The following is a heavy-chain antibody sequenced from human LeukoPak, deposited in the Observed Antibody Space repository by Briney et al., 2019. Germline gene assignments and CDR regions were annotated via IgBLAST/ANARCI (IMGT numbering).Heavy chain of an antibody. CDR1: GFTFSSYA. V-gene: IGHV3-23*01. J-gene: IGHJ6*02. CDR3: AKYYDSSGYGRSYYYYGMDV. Sequence: GGSLRLSCAASGFTFSSYAMHWVRQAPGKGLEWVSVVSGSGGSTYYADSVKGRFTISRDNSKNTLYLQMNSLRAEDTAVYYCAKYYDSSGYGRSYYYYGMDVWGQGTTVTVSS. D-gene: IGHD3-22*01. CDR2: VSGSGGST.